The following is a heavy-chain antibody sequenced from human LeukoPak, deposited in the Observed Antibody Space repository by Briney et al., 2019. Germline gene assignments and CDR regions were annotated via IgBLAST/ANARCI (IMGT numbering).Heavy chain of an antibody. V-gene: IGHV4-39*07. D-gene: IGHD4-17*01. J-gene: IGHJ5*02. CDR3: ARSPQGTATTANWLDP. Sequence: PSETLSLTCTVSGGSISISNYYWGWIRLPPGKGLEWIGSMSYSGRTYYNPSLKTRVTVSLDTSKNQFSLNLISVTAADTAVYYCARSPQGTATTANWLDPWGQGTLVTVSS. CDR2: MSYSGRT. CDR1: GGSISISNYY.